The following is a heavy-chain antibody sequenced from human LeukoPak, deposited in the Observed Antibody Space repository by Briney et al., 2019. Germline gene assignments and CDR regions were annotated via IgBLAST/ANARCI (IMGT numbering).Heavy chain of an antibody. V-gene: IGHV3-48*02. CDR3: ARRCEGVYYLDS. CDR2: ISGSSKTI. CDR1: GFTFSSYS. Sequence: GGSLRLSCAGSGFTFSSYSMNWVRQAPGKGLEWVSYISGSSKTIYYADSVKGRFTISRDNAKNSLYLQMNSLRDEDTAMYYCARRCEGVYYLDSWGQGTLVTVST. J-gene: IGHJ4*02.